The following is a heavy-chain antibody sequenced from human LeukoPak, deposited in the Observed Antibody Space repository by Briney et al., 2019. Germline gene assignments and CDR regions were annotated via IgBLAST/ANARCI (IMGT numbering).Heavy chain of an antibody. D-gene: IGHD3-22*01. CDR2: INPNSGGT. Sequence: ASVKVSCKASGYTFTGYYMHWVRQAPGQGLEWMGWINPNSGGTNYAQKFQGRVTMTRDTSISTAYMELSRLRSDDTAVYYCARIFYYYDSSGYYSGFDPWGQGTLVTVSS. CDR3: ARIFYYYDSSGYYSGFDP. V-gene: IGHV1-2*02. CDR1: GYTFTGYY. J-gene: IGHJ5*02.